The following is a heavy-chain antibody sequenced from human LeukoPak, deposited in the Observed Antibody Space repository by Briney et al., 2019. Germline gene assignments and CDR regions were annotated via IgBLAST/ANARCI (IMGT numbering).Heavy chain of an antibody. J-gene: IGHJ4*02. CDR3: ARAMIKGEYYFDY. CDR1: GGSISSGGYY. V-gene: IGHV4-31*03. D-gene: IGHD3-16*01. Sequence: SETLSLTCTVSGGSISSGGYYWSWIRQHPGKGLEWIGYIFYSGSTYYNPSLKSRVTISVDTSKNQFSLKLSSVTAADTAVYYCARAMIKGEYYFDYWGQRTLVTVSS. CDR2: IFYSGST.